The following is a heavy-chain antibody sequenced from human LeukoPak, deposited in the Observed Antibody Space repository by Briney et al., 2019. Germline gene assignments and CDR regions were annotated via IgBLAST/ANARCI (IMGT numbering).Heavy chain of an antibody. CDR3: VKSYYYGSGDFDY. Sequence: PGGSLRLSCAASGFTVSSNYMSWVRQAPGKGLEWVSVIYSGGSTYYADSVKGRFTISRDNSKNTLYLQMSSLRAEDTAVYYCVKSYYYGSGDFDYWGQGTLVTVSS. CDR2: IYSGGST. CDR1: GFTVSSNY. V-gene: IGHV3-53*05. D-gene: IGHD3-10*01. J-gene: IGHJ4*02.